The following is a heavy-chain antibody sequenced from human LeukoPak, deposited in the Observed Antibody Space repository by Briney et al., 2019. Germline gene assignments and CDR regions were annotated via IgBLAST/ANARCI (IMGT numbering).Heavy chain of an antibody. J-gene: IGHJ4*02. CDR1: GYTFTSYG. D-gene: IGHD2-2*01. V-gene: IGHV1-18*01. Sequence: VASVKVSCKASGYTFTSYGISWVRQAPGQGLEWMGWISAYNGNTNYAQKLQGRVTMTTDTSTSTAYMELRSLRSDDTAVYYCARVLVCSTSCYGDSDYWGQGTLVTVSS. CDR2: ISAYNGNT. CDR3: ARVLVCSTSCYGDSDY.